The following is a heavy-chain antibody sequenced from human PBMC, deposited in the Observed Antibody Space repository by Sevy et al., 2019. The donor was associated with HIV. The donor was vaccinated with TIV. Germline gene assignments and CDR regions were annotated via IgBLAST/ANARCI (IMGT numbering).Heavy chain of an antibody. J-gene: IGHJ3*02. CDR1: GGSVSSGSYY. D-gene: IGHD3-22*01. CDR3: ARDRARTYYYDSSGYYFDAFDI. V-gene: IGHV4-61*01. Sequence: SKTLSLTCTVSGGSVSSGSYYWSWIRQPPGKGLEWIGYIYYSGSTNYNPSLKSRVTISVDTSKNRFSLKLSSVTAAVTAVYYCARDRARTYYYDSSGYYFDAFDIWGQGTMVTVSS. CDR2: IYYSGST.